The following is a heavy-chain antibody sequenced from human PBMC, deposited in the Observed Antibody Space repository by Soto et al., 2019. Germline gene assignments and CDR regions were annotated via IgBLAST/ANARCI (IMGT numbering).Heavy chain of an antibody. CDR2: IKSKTDGGTT. Sequence: GGSLRLSCAASGFTFSNAWMSWVRQAPGKGLEWVGRIKSKTDGGTTDYAAPVKGRFTISRDDSKNTLYLQMNRLKTEDTAVYYCTTERLITIFGVVPPRWGQGTLVTVSS. J-gene: IGHJ4*02. D-gene: IGHD3-3*01. V-gene: IGHV3-15*01. CDR1: GFTFSNAW. CDR3: TTERLITIFGVVPPR.